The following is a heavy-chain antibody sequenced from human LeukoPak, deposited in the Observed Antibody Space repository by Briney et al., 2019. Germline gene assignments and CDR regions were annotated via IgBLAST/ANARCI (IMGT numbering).Heavy chain of an antibody. CDR2: IKSKTDGGTT. Sequence: GGSLRLSCAASGFTFSSYSMNWVRQAPGKGLEWVGRIKSKTDGGTTDYAAPVKGRFTISRDDSKNTLYLQMNSLKTEDTAVYYCTTDRFSLVIRSYWGQGTLVTVSS. CDR1: GFTFSSYS. J-gene: IGHJ4*02. D-gene: IGHD3-9*01. CDR3: TTDRFSLVIRSY. V-gene: IGHV3-15*01.